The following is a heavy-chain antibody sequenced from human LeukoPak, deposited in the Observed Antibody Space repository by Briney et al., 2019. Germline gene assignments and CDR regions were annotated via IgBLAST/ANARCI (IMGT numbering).Heavy chain of an antibody. D-gene: IGHD4-17*01. CDR2: INHSGST. CDR3: ARGDYGDYVSFGYYFDY. V-gene: IGHV4-34*01. CDR1: GGSFSGYY. Sequence: SETLSLTCAVYGGSFSGYYWSWIRQPPGKGLEWIGEINHSGSTNYNPSLKSRVTISVDTSKNQFSLKLSSVTAADTAVYYCARGDYGDYVSFGYYFDYWGQGSLVTVSS. J-gene: IGHJ4*02.